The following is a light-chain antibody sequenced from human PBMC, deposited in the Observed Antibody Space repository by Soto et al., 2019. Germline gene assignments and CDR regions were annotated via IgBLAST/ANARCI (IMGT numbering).Light chain of an antibody. CDR3: QQYGSSPLT. CDR1: QSVSSY. V-gene: IGKV3-20*01. Sequence: EILFTQSPGTPSLSPGERATLSFRASQSVSSYLAWYQQKPGQAPRLLIYDASNRATGIPARFSGSGSGTDFTLTISSLEPEDFAVYYCQQYGSSPLTFGGGTKVDIK. J-gene: IGKJ4*01. CDR2: DAS.